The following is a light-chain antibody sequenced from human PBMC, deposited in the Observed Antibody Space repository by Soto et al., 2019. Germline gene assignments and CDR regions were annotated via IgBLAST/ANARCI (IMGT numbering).Light chain of an antibody. J-gene: IGKJ5*01. CDR1: QSVHSY. Sequence: EIVMTQSPATLSVSPGERVTLSCRASQSVHSYLGWYQQKPGQAPRLLIYGASSRATGIPDRFSGGGSGTDFSLTISRLDPEDFAVYYCQQYSSSPITFGQGRRLEIK. CDR3: QQYSSSPIT. CDR2: GAS. V-gene: IGKV3-20*01.